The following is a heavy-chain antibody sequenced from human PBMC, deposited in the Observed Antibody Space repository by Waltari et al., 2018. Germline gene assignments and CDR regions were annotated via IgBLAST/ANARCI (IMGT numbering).Heavy chain of an antibody. CDR3: ARCGRGVDSSASCLDH. V-gene: IGHV3-33*01. CDR2: VYYDGSTK. D-gene: IGHD1-1*01. CDR1: GFIFRNYG. J-gene: IGHJ4*02. Sequence: QVQLVESGGGVVQPGRSLRLSCAVSGFIFRNYGMHWVRQAAGKGLEWVAVVYYDGSTKHYADSVKGRFTISRDNSKNTLNLEMNSLRAEDTAVYFCARCGRGVDSSASCLDHWGQGTLVTVSS.